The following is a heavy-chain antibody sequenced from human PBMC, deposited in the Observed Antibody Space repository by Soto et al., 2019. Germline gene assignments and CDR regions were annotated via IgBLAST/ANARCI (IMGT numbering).Heavy chain of an antibody. CDR1: GYTFTSYY. J-gene: IGHJ4*02. Sequence: ASVKVSCKASGYTFTSYYIHWVRQAPGQGLEWMGIINPSGGSTSYAQKFQGRVTMTRDTSTSTVYMELSSLRSEDTAVYYCARGYCSSTSCYAVTEFDYWGQGTLVTVSS. CDR2: INPSGGST. D-gene: IGHD2-2*01. CDR3: ARGYCSSTSCYAVTEFDY. V-gene: IGHV1-46*03.